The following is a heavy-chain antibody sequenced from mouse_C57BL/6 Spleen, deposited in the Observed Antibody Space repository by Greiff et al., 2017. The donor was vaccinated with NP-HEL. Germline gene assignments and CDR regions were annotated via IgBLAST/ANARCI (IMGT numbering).Heavy chain of an antibody. Sequence: EVQLQQSGAELVKPGASVKLSCTASGFNIKDYYMHWVKQRTEQGLEWIGRIDPEDGETKYDPKFQGKATITADTSSNTAYLQLSSLTSEDTAVYYCARPYYYYGSSYVDAIDYWGQGTSVTVSS. CDR2: IDPEDGET. D-gene: IGHD1-1*01. CDR1: GFNIKDYY. J-gene: IGHJ4*01. V-gene: IGHV14-2*01. CDR3: ARPYYYYGSSYVDAIDY.